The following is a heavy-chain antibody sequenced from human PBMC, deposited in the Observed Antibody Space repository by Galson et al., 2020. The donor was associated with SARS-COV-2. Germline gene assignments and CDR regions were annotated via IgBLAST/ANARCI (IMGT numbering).Heavy chain of an antibody. CDR3: ARDQADVVVIAILVSFYYYYMDV. D-gene: IGHD2-21*01. J-gene: IGHJ6*03. Sequence: GGSLRLSCAASGFTFSSYAMHWVRQAPGKGLEWVAVISYDGSNKYYADSVKGRFTISRDNSKNTLYLQMNSLRAEDTAVYYCARDQADVVVIAILVSFYYYYMDVWGKGTTVTVSS. V-gene: IGHV3-30*04. CDR2: ISYDGSNK. CDR1: GFTFSSYA.